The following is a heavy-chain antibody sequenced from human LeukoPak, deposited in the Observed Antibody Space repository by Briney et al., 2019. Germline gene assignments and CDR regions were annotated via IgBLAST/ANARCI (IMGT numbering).Heavy chain of an antibody. D-gene: IGHD3-22*01. CDR3: ASRNYYDSIPSYSDAFDI. CDR2: IIPIFGTA. V-gene: IGHV1-69*13. J-gene: IGHJ3*02. Sequence: SVKVSCKASGGTFSSYAISWVRQAPGQGLEWMGGIIPIFGTANYAQKFQGRVTITADESTSTAYMELSSLRSEDTAVYYCASRNYYDSIPSYSDAFDIWGQGTMVTVSS. CDR1: GGTFSSYA.